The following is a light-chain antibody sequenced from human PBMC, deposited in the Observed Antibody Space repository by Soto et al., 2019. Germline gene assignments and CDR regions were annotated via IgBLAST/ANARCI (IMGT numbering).Light chain of an antibody. Sequence: EIVLTQSPATLSLSPGERATLSCRASQSVSSYLAWYQQKPGQAPRLLIYDASNRATGIPARFSGSGSGTDFTLPISSLEPEDFAVYSCQQRSNWPWTFGQGTKLEIK. CDR2: DAS. CDR1: QSVSSY. V-gene: IGKV3-11*01. J-gene: IGKJ2*01. CDR3: QQRSNWPWT.